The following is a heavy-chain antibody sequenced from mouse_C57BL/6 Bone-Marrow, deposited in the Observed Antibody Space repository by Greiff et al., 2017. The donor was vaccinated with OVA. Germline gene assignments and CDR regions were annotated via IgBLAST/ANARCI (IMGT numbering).Heavy chain of an antibody. V-gene: IGHV1-39*01. CDR1: GYTFTSYW. CDR3: ARCFDGAFDY. D-gene: IGHD2-3*01. CDR2: INPNYGTT. J-gene: IGHJ2*01. Sequence: VQLQQPGAELVKPGASVKVSCKASGYTFTSYWMHWVKQSNGKSLEWIGVINPNYGTTSYNQKFKGKATLTVDQSSSTAYMQLNSLTSEDSAVYYCARCFDGAFDYWGQGTTLTVSS.